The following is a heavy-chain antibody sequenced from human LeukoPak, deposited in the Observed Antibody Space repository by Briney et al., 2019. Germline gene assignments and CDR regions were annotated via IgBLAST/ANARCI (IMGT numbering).Heavy chain of an antibody. Sequence: PGGSLRLSCAASGFTFSDYYMSWLRQAPGKGLEWGSYISSSGSTIYYADSVKGRFTISRDNAKNSLYLQMNSLRAEDTAVYYCASGYSYGYGYFDYWGQGTLVTVSS. D-gene: IGHD5-18*01. J-gene: IGHJ4*02. V-gene: IGHV3-11*04. CDR1: GFTFSDYY. CDR3: ASGYSYGYGYFDY. CDR2: ISSSGSTI.